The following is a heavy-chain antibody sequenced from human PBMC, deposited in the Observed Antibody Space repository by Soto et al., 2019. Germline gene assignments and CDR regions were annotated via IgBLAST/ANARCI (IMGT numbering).Heavy chain of an antibody. J-gene: IGHJ6*02. CDR3: ARDRGCSGGSCYSKGMDV. V-gene: IGHV3-21*02. D-gene: IGHD2-15*01. CDR2: ISSSTGYT. Sequence: EVQLVESGGGLVKPGGSLRLSCAASGFTFSSYSMNWVRQAPGKGLEWVSYISSSTGYTYYADSVKGRFTISRDNAKNSLYLQMNSLRAEDTDVYYCARDRGCSGGSCYSKGMDVWGQGTTVTVSS. CDR1: GFTFSSYS.